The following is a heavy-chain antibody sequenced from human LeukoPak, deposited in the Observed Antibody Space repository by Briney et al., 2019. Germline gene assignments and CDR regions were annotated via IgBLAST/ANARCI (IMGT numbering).Heavy chain of an antibody. J-gene: IGHJ3*02. Sequence: SETLSLTCTVSGGSISSYYWSWIRQPPGKGLEWIGYIYYSGSTNYNPSLKSRVTISVDTSKNQFSLKLSSVTAADTAVYYCAGIQHHDAFDIWGQGTMVTVSS. CDR3: AGIQHHDAFDI. CDR1: GGSISSYY. CDR2: IYYSGST. D-gene: IGHD6-13*01. V-gene: IGHV4-59*08.